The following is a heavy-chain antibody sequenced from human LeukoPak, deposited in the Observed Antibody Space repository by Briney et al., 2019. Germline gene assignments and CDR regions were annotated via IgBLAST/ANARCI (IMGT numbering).Heavy chain of an antibody. CDR1: GYTFTSYG. Sequence: ASVKVSCKASGYTFTSYGISWVRQAPGQGLAWMGWISAYNGNTNYAQKLQGRVTMTTDTSTSTAYMELRSLRSDDTAVYYCARDYDYDFWSGRLDVWGKGTTVTVSS. V-gene: IGHV1-18*01. CDR2: ISAYNGNT. D-gene: IGHD3-3*01. CDR3: ARDYDYDFWSGRLDV. J-gene: IGHJ6*04.